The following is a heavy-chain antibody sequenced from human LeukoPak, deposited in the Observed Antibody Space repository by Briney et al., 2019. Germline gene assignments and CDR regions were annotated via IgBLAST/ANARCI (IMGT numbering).Heavy chain of an antibody. CDR1: GFTFSIYD. D-gene: IGHD6-25*01. V-gene: IGHV3-30*02. CDR3: AKGVLAAYRYNYYYMDV. CDR2: IRYDGSNK. Sequence: PGGSLRLSCAASGFTFSIYDMHWVRQAPVKGLEWVAFIRYDGSNKYYADCVKGRFTISRDNSKNTLYLQMNSLRADDTAVYYCAKGVLAAYRYNYYYMDVWGKGTTVTISS. J-gene: IGHJ6*03.